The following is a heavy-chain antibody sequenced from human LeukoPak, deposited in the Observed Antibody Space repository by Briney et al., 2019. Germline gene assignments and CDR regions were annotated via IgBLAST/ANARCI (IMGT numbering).Heavy chain of an antibody. V-gene: IGHV1-18*01. Sequence: ASVKVSCKASGYTFTSYGISWVRQAPGQGLEWMGWISAYNGNTNYAQKLQGRVTMTTDTSTSTAYMELRSLRSDDTAVYYCARTPESSGDDYFDYWGQGTLVTVSS. CDR1: GYTFTSYG. CDR2: ISAYNGNT. CDR3: ARTPESSGDDYFDY. D-gene: IGHD4-17*01. J-gene: IGHJ4*02.